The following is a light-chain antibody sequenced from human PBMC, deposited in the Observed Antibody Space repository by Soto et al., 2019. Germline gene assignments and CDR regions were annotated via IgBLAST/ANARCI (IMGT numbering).Light chain of an antibody. J-gene: IGKJ2*01. Sequence: EIVMTQSPATLSVSPGERATLSCRASQSVSSNLAWYQQKPGQAPRLLFYGSSTRATGVPARFTGSGSGTDFTLTLSSLQSEDFAVYYCQQSNNWPYTFGQGTKLEIK. CDR1: QSVSSN. V-gene: IGKV3-15*01. CDR3: QQSNNWPYT. CDR2: GSS.